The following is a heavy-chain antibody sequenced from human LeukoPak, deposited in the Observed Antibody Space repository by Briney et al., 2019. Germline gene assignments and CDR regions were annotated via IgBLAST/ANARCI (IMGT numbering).Heavy chain of an antibody. CDR1: GYTFTSYD. Sequence: ASVKVSCKASGYTFTSYDINWVRQATGQGLEWMGWMNPNSGNTGYAQKFQGRVTMTRNTSISTAYVELSSLRSEDTAVYYCARVGYYDSSGYYSPQKAFDYWGQGTLVTVSS. D-gene: IGHD3-22*01. J-gene: IGHJ4*02. V-gene: IGHV1-8*01. CDR3: ARVGYYDSSGYYSPQKAFDY. CDR2: MNPNSGNT.